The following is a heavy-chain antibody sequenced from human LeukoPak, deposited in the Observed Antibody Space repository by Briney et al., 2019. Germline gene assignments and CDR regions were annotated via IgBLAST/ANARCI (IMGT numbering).Heavy chain of an antibody. J-gene: IGHJ5*02. Sequence: GGSLRLSCAASGFTFSSYAMHWVRQAPGKGLEWVAVISYDGSNKYYADSVKGRFTISRDNSKNTLYLQMNSLRAEDTAVYCCARDLGIGSYSIWFDPWGEGTLVTVTA. CDR1: GFTFSSYA. CDR2: ISYDGSNK. D-gene: IGHD1-26*01. CDR3: ARDLGIGSYSIWFDP. V-gene: IGHV3-30-3*01.